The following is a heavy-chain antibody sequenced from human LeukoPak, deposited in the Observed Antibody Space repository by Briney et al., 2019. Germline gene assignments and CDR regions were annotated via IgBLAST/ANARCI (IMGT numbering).Heavy chain of an antibody. Sequence: PSETLSLTCTVSGGSISSSSYYWGWIRQPPGKGLEWIGSIYYSGSTYYNPSLKSRVTISVDTSKNQFSLKLSSVTAADTAVYYCARWDWGLGAFDIWGQGTMVTVSS. D-gene: IGHD7-27*01. CDR3: ARWDWGLGAFDI. CDR1: GGSISSSSYY. J-gene: IGHJ3*02. V-gene: IGHV4-39*07. CDR2: IYYSGST.